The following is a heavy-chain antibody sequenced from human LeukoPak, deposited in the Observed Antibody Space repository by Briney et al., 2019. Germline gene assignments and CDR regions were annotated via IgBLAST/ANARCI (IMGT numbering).Heavy chain of an antibody. CDR2: ISYDGSNK. CDR1: GFTFSSYG. J-gene: IGHJ4*02. Sequence: PGRSLRLSCAASGFTFSSYGMHWVRQAPGKGLEWVAVISYDGSNKYYADYVKGRFTISRDISKNTLYLQMDSLRAEDTAIYYCARDWKTNSFDYWGQGTLVTVSS. D-gene: IGHD1-1*01. CDR3: ARDWKTNSFDY. V-gene: IGHV3-30*03.